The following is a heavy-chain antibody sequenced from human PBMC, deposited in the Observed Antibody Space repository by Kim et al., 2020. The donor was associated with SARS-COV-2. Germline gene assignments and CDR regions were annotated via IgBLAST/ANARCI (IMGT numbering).Heavy chain of an antibody. D-gene: IGHD1-26*01. CDR2: T. V-gene: IGHV1-18*01. J-gene: IGHJ4*02. CDR3: ARDLQVGSGDY. Sequence: TNYAQKLQGRVTMTTDTSTSTAYMKLRSLRSDDTAVYYCARDLQVGSGDYWGQGTLVTVSS.